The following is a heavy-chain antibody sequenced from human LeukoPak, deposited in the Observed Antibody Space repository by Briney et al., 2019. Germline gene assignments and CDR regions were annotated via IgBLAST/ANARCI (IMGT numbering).Heavy chain of an antibody. CDR2: INPNSGGT. Sequence: ASVKVSCKASGHTFTGYYMHWVRQAPGQGLEWMGWINPNSGGTNYAQKFQGRVTMTRDTSISTAYMELSRLRSGDTAVYYCARTVTMAPPADNYYYYYMDVWGKGTTVTVSS. CDR1: GHTFTGYY. CDR3: ARTVTMAPPADNYYYYYMDV. V-gene: IGHV1-2*02. D-gene: IGHD4-11*01. J-gene: IGHJ6*03.